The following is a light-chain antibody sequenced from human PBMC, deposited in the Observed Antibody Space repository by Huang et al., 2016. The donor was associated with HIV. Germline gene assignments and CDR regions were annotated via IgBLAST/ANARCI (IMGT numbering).Light chain of an antibody. Sequence: DIVMTQSPDSLAVSLGERATINCKSSQSVLYSSNNKNYLAWYQQKPGQPPKLLIYWASTRESGVPDRFRCSGSGTDFTLTISSLQAEDVAVYYCQQYYSTPPLFGQGTKLEIK. CDR1: QSVLYSSNNKNY. CDR3: QQYYSTPPL. V-gene: IGKV4-1*01. CDR2: WAS. J-gene: IGKJ2*01.